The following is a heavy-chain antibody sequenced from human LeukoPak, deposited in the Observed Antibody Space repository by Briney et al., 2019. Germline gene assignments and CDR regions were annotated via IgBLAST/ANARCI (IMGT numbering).Heavy chain of an antibody. J-gene: IGHJ5*02. CDR3: ARDLWFGNGWLDP. D-gene: IGHD3-10*01. CDR2: IFYSGNT. Sequence: SETLSLTCTVSGGSISSIRYYWGWIRQPPGKGLEWIGNIFYSGNTYYNPSLKSRVTISVDTSKNQFSLSLSSVTAADTAVYFCARDLWFGNGWLDPWGQGTLVTVSS. CDR1: GGSISSIRYY. V-gene: IGHV4-39*07.